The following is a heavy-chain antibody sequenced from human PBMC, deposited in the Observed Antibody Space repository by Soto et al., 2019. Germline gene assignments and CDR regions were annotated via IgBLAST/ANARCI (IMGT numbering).Heavy chain of an antibody. Sequence: GASVKVSCKASGYTFTGHYIHWVRQAPEQGPEWMGEIGPESGATRYAQRFQGRVTMTRDMSITTVYMELSSLRSDDTAIYYCARSSGGNFGIIIEGSNWFDPWGQGTLGTVSS. CDR1: GYTFTGHY. V-gene: IGHV1-2*02. J-gene: IGHJ5*02. CDR2: IGPESGAT. CDR3: ARSSGGNFGIIIEGSNWFDP. D-gene: IGHD3-3*01.